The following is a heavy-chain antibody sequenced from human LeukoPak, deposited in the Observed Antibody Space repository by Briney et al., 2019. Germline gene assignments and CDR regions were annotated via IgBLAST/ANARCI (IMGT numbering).Heavy chain of an antibody. J-gene: IGHJ4*02. D-gene: IGHD6-6*01. CDR3: ASSLPFVWYFDY. CDR2: IYFSGST. CDR1: GGSISSGAYY. V-gene: IGHV4-31*02. Sequence: SQTLSLTCTVSGGSISSGAYYWSWIRQLPGKGLEWIGYIYFSGSTYYNPSLKSRVTISIDTSKNQFSLKLSSVTAADTAVYYCASSLPFVWYFDYWGKGTLVTVSS.